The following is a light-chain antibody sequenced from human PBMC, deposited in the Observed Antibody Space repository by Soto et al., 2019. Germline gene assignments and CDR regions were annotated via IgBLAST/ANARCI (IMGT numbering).Light chain of an antibody. V-gene: IGLV2-11*01. Sequence: QSVLTQPRSVSGSPGQSVTISCTGTSSDVGGYNYVSWYQQHPGKAPKLMIYDVSKRPSGVPDHFSGSKSGNTASLTISGLQAEDEADYYCCSYAGSYTVVWVFGGGTKLTVL. CDR1: SSDVGGYNY. CDR3: CSYAGSYTVVWV. CDR2: DVS. J-gene: IGLJ3*02.